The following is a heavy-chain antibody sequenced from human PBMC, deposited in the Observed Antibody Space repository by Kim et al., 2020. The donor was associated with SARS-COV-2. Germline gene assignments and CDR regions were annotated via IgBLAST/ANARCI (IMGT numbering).Heavy chain of an antibody. V-gene: IGHV3-30*18. CDR2: IPYDGSNK. CDR3: AKDLYGSGSGLDV. D-gene: IGHD3-10*01. Sequence: GGSLRLSCAASGFTFSIYGMHWVRQAPGKGLEWVAVIPYDGSNKYYTDSVKGRFTISRDNSKNTLYLQMNSLRAEDTAVYYCAKDLYGSGSGLDVWGQGTTVTVSS. J-gene: IGHJ6*02. CDR1: GFTFSIYG.